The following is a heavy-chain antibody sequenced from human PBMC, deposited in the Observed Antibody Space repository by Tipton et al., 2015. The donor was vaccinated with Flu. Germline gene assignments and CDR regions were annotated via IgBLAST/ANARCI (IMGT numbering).Heavy chain of an antibody. CDR3: ALWLGGGFDY. J-gene: IGHJ4*02. Sequence: GSLRLSCAASGFTFSRFWMSWARQAPGKGLEWVANINQDGSERYYVESVKGRFTISRDNAEKSLSLQMNSLRAEDTAVYYCALWLGGGFDYWGQGTLVTVSS. D-gene: IGHD6-19*01. V-gene: IGHV3-7*01. CDR2: INQDGSER. CDR1: GFTFSRFW.